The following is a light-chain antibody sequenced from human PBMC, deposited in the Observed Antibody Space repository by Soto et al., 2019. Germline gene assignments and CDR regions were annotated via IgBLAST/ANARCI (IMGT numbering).Light chain of an antibody. CDR2: DAS. J-gene: IGKJ4*01. Sequence: AIQLTQSPSSLSASVGDRVTITCRASQVISSALAWYQQKPGKAPKLLIYDASSLESGVPSRFSGSGSGTDFTLTISSLQPEDFATYYCQQYDSYSPLTFGGGTKVDI. CDR3: QQYDSYSPLT. CDR1: QVISSA. V-gene: IGKV1-13*02.